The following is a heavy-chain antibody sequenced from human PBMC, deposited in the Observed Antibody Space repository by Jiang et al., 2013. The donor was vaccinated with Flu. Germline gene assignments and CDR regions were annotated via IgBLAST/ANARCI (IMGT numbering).Heavy chain of an antibody. CDR1: GDSITSYY. J-gene: IGHJ4*02. CDR3: ARQGYCNRTSCYDS. V-gene: IGHV4-59*08. CDR2: ISYSGFT. Sequence: LLKPSETLSLTCSVSGDSITSYYWHWIRQPPGQGLEWVGYISYSGFTNYIPSLKSRVTIAVDTSKNQFSLKLTSVTAADTAVYYCARQGYCNRTSCYDSWGQGTLVTVSS. D-gene: IGHD2-2*01.